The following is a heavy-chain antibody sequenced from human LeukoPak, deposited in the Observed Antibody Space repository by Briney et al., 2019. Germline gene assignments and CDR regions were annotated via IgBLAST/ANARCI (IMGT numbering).Heavy chain of an antibody. Sequence: ASVKVSCKASGYTFTSYYMHWVRQAPGQGPEWVGWINPHSGDTYYAQTFQGRVIMTRDTSISTAYMDLSRLTPGDTAVYYCARAPGFDYTAIFYWGQGTLVTVSS. D-gene: IGHD5-18*01. CDR1: GYTFTSYY. V-gene: IGHV1-2*02. CDR2: INPHSGDT. J-gene: IGHJ4*02. CDR3: ARAPGFDYTAIFY.